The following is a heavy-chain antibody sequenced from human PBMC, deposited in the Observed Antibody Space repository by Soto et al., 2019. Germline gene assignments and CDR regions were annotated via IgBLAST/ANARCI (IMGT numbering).Heavy chain of an antibody. J-gene: IGHJ4*02. V-gene: IGHV3-33*01. Sequence: QVQLVESGGGVVQPGRSLRLSCAASGFTFSSYGMHWVRQATGKGLERVAVIWYDGSNKYYADSVKGRFTISRDNSKNTGYLEMNSLRAEETAVYYCASLIDDNGTGFDYWGQGTLVTVSS. D-gene: IGHD2-8*01. CDR1: GFTFSSYG. CDR2: IWYDGSNK. CDR3: ASLIDDNGTGFDY.